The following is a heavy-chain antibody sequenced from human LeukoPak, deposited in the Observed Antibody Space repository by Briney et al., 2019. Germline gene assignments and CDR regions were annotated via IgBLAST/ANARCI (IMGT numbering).Heavy chain of an antibody. CDR2: ISSGSYAI. Sequence: GGSLRLSCAASGFTFSSYSMNWVRQTPGKGLEWVSYISSGSYAIFYTDSVKGRFTISRDNAKSSLFLQMNSLRDQDTAVYYCARSLRGKTLDAFDVWGQGTMVTVSS. J-gene: IGHJ3*01. D-gene: IGHD3-10*01. V-gene: IGHV3-48*02. CDR1: GFTFSSYS. CDR3: ARSLRGKTLDAFDV.